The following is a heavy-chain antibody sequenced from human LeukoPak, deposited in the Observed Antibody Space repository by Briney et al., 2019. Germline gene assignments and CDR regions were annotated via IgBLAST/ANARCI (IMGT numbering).Heavy chain of an antibody. D-gene: IGHD4/OR15-4a*01. V-gene: IGHV4-39*07. J-gene: IGHJ4*02. CDR2: IYYSGST. CDR1: GGSITSSSYY. Sequence: SETLSLTCNVSGGSITSSSYYWGWIRQPPGKGLEWIGSIYYSGSTYYNPSLKSRVAISVDTSKKQFSLKLSSVTAADTAVYYCARAPTPYGGPDYWGQGTLVTVSS. CDR3: ARAPTPYGGPDY.